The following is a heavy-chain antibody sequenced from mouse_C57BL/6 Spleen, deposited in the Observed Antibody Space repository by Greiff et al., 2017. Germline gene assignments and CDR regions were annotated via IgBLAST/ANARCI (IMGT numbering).Heavy chain of an antibody. Sequence: DVQLQESGGGLVQPGGSMKLSCAASGFTFSDAWMDWVRQSPEKGLEWVAEVRNKANNHATYYAESVKGRFTISRDDSKSSVYLQMNSLRAEDTGIYYCTRNGYYEGYFDVWGTGTTVTVSS. D-gene: IGHD2-3*01. CDR1: GFTFSDAW. CDR3: TRNGYYEGYFDV. V-gene: IGHV6-6*01. CDR2: VRNKANNHAT. J-gene: IGHJ1*03.